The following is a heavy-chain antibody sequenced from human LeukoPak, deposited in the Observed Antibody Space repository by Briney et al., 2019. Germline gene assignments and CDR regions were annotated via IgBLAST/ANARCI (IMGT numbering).Heavy chain of an antibody. CDR1: GYSFTDYY. V-gene: IGHV1-2*02. Sequence: GASVKLSCKASGYSFTDYYMHWVRQAPGQGLEWIGCINTNGGGTNYAQKFQGRVTMTRDTSISTAYMDLSRLTSDDTAVYYCARDRGRISDYYGSGRSLHYYMDVWGTGTTVTVSS. D-gene: IGHD3-10*01. CDR2: INTNGGGT. CDR3: ARDRGRISDYYGSGRSLHYYMDV. J-gene: IGHJ6*03.